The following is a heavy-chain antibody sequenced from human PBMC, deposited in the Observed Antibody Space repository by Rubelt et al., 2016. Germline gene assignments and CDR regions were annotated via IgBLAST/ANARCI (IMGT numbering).Heavy chain of an antibody. V-gene: IGHV4-4*07. CDR2: IYTSGCT. CDR1: GGSISSYY. D-gene: IGHD4-17*01. J-gene: IGHJ4*02. CDR3: ARETQPTVTTRGEVDY. Sequence: QVQLQESGPGLVKPSETLSLTCTVSGGSISSYYWSWIRQPAGKGLEWIGRIYTSGCTNYHPSLQSRVTMSVDTSKNPFSLKLGAVTAADTAVYYCARETQPTVTTRGEVDYWGQGTLVTVSS.